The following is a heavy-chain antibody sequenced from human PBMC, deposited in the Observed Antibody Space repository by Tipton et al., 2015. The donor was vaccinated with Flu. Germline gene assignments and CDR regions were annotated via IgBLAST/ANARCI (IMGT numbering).Heavy chain of an antibody. CDR3: AREGRNSGGLDY. D-gene: IGHD1-26*01. CDR1: GDSISSSSYH. V-gene: IGHV4-39*07. J-gene: IGHJ4*02. Sequence: LRLSCTVSGDSISSSSYHWGWIRQPPGMGLEWIGSVHYSGSTYQNPSLESRVTISVDTSKNQFSLKLSSVTAADTAVYFCAREGRNSGGLDYWGQGTLVTVSS. CDR2: VHYSGST.